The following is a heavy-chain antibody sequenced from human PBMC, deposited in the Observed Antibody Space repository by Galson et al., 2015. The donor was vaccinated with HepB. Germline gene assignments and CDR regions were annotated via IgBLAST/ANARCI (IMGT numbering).Heavy chain of an antibody. CDR2: TYYRSKWSS. CDR1: GDSVSSNRAA. Sequence: CAISGDSVSSNRAAWNWNRQSPSRGLEWLGRTYYRSKWSSDYAASVKSRITINADTSKNQFSLQLNSVTPEDTAVYYCARGHYYDSTGAYYFDYWGQGTLVTVSS. V-gene: IGHV6-1*01. CDR3: ARGHYYDSTGAYYFDY. D-gene: IGHD3-22*01. J-gene: IGHJ4*02.